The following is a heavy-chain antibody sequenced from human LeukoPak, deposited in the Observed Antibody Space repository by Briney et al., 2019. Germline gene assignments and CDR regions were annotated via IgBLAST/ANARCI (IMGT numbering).Heavy chain of an antibody. CDR3: AKPRYSSSWYVGY. J-gene: IGHJ4*02. D-gene: IGHD6-13*01. CDR2: IYSGAGT. Sequence: PGGSLRLSCAASGFTVNSNYMSWVRQAPGKGLEWFSVIYSGAGTYYADSVKGRFTISRDNSKNTLYLQMNSLRAEDTAVYYCAKPRYSSSWYVGYWGQGTLVTVSS. V-gene: IGHV3-53*01. CDR1: GFTVNSNY.